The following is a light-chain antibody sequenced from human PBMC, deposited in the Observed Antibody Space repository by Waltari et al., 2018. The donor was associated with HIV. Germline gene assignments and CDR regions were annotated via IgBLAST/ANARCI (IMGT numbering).Light chain of an antibody. CDR2: IIK. V-gene: IGLV1-44*01. Sequence: QSVLTHPPSAFGTPGQRVTISCFGTSPNIGSNTVTRDHQPQGTAPKLLIYIIKQRPSGVPDRFSGSKSGTSASLAISGLQSEDEADYYCAAWDDSLNGPVFGGGTKLTVL. CDR1: SPNIGSNT. J-gene: IGLJ2*01. CDR3: AAWDDSLNGPV.